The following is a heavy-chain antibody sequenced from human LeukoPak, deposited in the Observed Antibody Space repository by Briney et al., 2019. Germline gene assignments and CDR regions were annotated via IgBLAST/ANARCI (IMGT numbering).Heavy chain of an antibody. D-gene: IGHD6-13*01. CDR1: GFTFSSYS. CDR3: AGDAAADFDY. Sequence: PGGSLRLSCAASGFTFSSYSMNWVRQATGKGLEWVSSISSSSSYIYYADSVKGRFTISKDNAKNSLYLQMNSLRAEDTAVYYCAGDAAADFDYWGQGTLVTVSS. J-gene: IGHJ4*02. V-gene: IGHV3-21*01. CDR2: ISSSSSYI.